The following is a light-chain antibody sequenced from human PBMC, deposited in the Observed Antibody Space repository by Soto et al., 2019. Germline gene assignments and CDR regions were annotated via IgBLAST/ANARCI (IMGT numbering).Light chain of an antibody. CDR3: QQGFSLPWT. CDR1: QDIKNY. Sequence: DIQMTQSPSSLSASVGDRVTITCRASQDIKNYLNWYQRKPGTAPRLLIYAASILHSGVPSTFSASGSGTDFALNISGLQADDFGTYYCQQGFSLPWTFGQGTKVDIK. CDR2: AAS. J-gene: IGKJ1*01. V-gene: IGKV1-39*01.